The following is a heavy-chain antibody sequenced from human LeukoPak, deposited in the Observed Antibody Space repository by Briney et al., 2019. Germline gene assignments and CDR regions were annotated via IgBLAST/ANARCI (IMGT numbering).Heavy chain of an antibody. D-gene: IGHD2-2*01. CDR3: ARHLSSISSCPNY. J-gene: IGHJ4*02. CDR2: IYPGNSDI. CDR1: GYSFASYW. V-gene: IGHV5-51*01. Sequence: GESLKISCMGSGYSFASYWIACVRQMPGKGLEWMGGIYPGNSDITYSPSFQGQVTISAAQSVSTAYRHWSSLKASDTAIYSCARHLSSISSCPNYWGQGALVTVSS.